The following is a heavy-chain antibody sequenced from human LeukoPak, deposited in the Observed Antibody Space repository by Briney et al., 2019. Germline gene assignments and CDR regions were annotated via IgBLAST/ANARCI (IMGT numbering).Heavy chain of an antibody. Sequence: PGGSLRLSCAAPGFTFSNYAMNWVRQAPGKGLEWVSAISDSGDSTIYPDSVKGRFTISRDNSKNMLYLQMNSLRAEDTAVYYCAKGLGGIYPRSRVLDMWGQGTMVTVCS. CDR2: ISDSGDST. J-gene: IGHJ3*02. CDR1: GFTFSNYA. V-gene: IGHV3-23*01. CDR3: AKGLGGIYPRSRVLDM. D-gene: IGHD3-16*01.